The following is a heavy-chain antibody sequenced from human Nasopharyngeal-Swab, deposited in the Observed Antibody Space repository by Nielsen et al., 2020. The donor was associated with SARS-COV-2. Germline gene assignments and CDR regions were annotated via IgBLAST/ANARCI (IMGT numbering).Heavy chain of an antibody. J-gene: IGHJ4*02. V-gene: IGHV1-8*02. CDR2: MNPNSGNT. Sequence: ASVKVSCKASGYTFTSYGISWVRQATGQGLEWMGWMNPNSGNTGYAQKFQGRVTMTRNTSISTAYMELSSLRSEDTAVYYCARESIAAAGRDFDYWGQGTLVTVSS. CDR3: ARESIAAAGRDFDY. CDR1: GYTFTSYG. D-gene: IGHD6-13*01.